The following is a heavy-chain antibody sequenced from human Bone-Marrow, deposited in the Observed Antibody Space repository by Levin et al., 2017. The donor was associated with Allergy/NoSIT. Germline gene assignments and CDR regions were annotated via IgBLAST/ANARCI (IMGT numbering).Heavy chain of an antibody. Sequence: KSSGPTLVKPTQTLTLTCRFSGFSLSTNGEGVGWIRQPPGKALEWVAVIYWDDDTRYSPSLKNRLTITKDNSKNQVVLTMTNMEAVDTATYYCIHRNSGGPPDYWGQGTPVTVSS. CDR3: IHRNSGGPPDY. CDR2: IYWDDDT. CDR1: GFSLSTNGEG. J-gene: IGHJ4*02. D-gene: IGHD2-21*01. V-gene: IGHV2-5*02.